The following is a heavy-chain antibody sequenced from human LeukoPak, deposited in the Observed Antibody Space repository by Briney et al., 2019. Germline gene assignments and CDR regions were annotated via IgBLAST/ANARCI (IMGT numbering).Heavy chain of an antibody. Sequence: SETLSLTCTVTGRYIRSYSRSWIRQPPGKGLDWMGYINYSGSTNYNSSLKSRVTISVDTSKNQFSLKLSSVTAADTAVYYCASLSWGSGSYNQEAIWSWFDPWGQGTLVTVSS. CDR2: INYSGST. CDR3: ASLSWGSGSYNQEAIWSWFDP. CDR1: GRYIRSYS. D-gene: IGHD3-10*01. V-gene: IGHV4-59*08. J-gene: IGHJ5*02.